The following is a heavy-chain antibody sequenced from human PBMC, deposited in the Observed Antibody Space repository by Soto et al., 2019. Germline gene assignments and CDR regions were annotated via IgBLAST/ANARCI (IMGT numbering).Heavy chain of an antibody. Sequence: ASVKVSCKASGYNFSTYALLWVRQAPGQGLEWMGWINTGNGNTKYSQEFQGRVTMTRDTSASTAFLELSSLKYDDTAVYYCARADIVVVTAINDNWGQGTLVTVSS. D-gene: IGHD2-21*02. J-gene: IGHJ4*02. CDR1: GYNFSTYA. CDR3: ARADIVVVTAINDN. CDR2: INTGNGNT. V-gene: IGHV1-3*04.